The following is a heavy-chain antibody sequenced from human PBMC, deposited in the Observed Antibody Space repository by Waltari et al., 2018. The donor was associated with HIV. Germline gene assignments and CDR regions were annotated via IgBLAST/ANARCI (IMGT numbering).Heavy chain of an antibody. CDR1: GFTFTNYG. Sequence: EVQLLESGGGLVPPGGSLRLSCVVSGFTFTNYGFSWVRQAPGKGLEWVSGFSGSGGNTYYADAVKDRFTISRDNSKNTLYLQMISLRAEETAIYYCARSRILVATIEEFDYWGHGTLVSVSS. J-gene: IGHJ4*01. CDR3: ARSRILVATIEEFDY. D-gene: IGHD5-12*01. CDR2: FSGSGGNT. V-gene: IGHV3-23*01.